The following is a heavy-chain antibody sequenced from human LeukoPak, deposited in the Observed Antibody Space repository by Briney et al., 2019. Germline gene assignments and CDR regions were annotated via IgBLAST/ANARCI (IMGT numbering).Heavy chain of an antibody. J-gene: IGHJ4*02. Sequence: SETLSLTCVVSGGSFSGYYWGWIRQPPGRGLEWIGYVYYSGSTNYNPSFKSRITISVDTSRNQFSLQLSSVTAADTAVYYCARIHRYCSGGACYVLDNWGQGTLVAVSS. CDR1: GGSFSGYY. CDR3: ARIHRYCSGGACYVLDN. D-gene: IGHD2-15*01. CDR2: VYYSGST. V-gene: IGHV4-59*01.